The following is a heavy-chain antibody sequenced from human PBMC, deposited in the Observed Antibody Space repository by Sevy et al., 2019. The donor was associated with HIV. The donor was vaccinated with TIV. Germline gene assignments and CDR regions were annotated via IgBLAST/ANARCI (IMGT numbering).Heavy chain of an antibody. CDR1: GYTFTSYR. V-gene: IGHV1-18*01. Sequence: ASVKVSCQDSGYTFTSYRIYWVRQAPGQGLEWMGWISPFNGDTNYAQKLQGRVTMITDTSTNTAYMEMRSLRSDETAVYYCARAYCSGGSCYSPAYWGQGTLVTVSS. CDR2: ISPFNGDT. J-gene: IGHJ4*02. D-gene: IGHD2-15*01. CDR3: ARAYCSGGSCYSPAY.